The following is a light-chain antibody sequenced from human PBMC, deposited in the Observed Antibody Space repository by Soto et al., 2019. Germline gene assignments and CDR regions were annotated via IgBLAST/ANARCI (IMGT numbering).Light chain of an antibody. CDR2: LNNDGSH. V-gene: IGLV4-69*01. J-gene: IGLJ2*01. Sequence: QPVLTQSPSASASLGASVKLTCTLNSGHSNYAIAWHQQQPEKGPRYLMKLNNDGSHSKGDGIPDRFSGSSSGAERYLTISSLQSEDESDYYCQTWDTGISVVFGGGTKLTVL. CDR3: QTWDTGISVV. CDR1: SGHSNYA.